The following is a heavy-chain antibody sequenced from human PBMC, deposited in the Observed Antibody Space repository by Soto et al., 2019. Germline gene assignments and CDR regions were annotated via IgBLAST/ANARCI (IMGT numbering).Heavy chain of an antibody. V-gene: IGHV1-69*02. CDR1: GGTFSSYT. Sequence: SVKVSCKASGGTFSSYTISWVRQAPGQGLEWKGRIIPILGIANYAQKFQGRVTITADKSTSTAYMELSSLRSEDTAVYYCARHLTYCSAGSCYSDFPYYGMDVWGQGTTVTVSS. D-gene: IGHD2-15*01. J-gene: IGHJ6*02. CDR3: ARHLTYCSAGSCYSDFPYYGMDV. CDR2: IIPILGIA.